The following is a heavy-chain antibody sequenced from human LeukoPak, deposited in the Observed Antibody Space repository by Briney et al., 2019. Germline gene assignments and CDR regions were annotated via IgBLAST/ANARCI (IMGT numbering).Heavy chain of an antibody. D-gene: IGHD1-20*01. Sequence: GGSLILSCAASGFTFSTSEMTWVRQAPGKGLEWTAYVASGSTPIYYADSVRGRFTISRDNARNSLFLQMTSLRAEDTALYYCVREDNFDALDIWGQGTMVTVSS. CDR3: VREDNFDALDI. V-gene: IGHV3-48*03. J-gene: IGHJ3*02. CDR2: VASGSTPI. CDR1: GFTFSTSE.